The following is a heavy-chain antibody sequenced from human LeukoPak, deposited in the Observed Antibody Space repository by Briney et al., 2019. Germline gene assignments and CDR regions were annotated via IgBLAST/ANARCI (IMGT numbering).Heavy chain of an antibody. CDR2: IYYSGST. V-gene: IGHV4-59*01. J-gene: IGHJ6*02. D-gene: IGHD4-11*01. CDR3: ARATRYYYYYGMDV. Sequence: PSETLSLTCTVSGGSISSYYWSWIRQPPGKGLEWIGYIYYSGSTNCNPSLKSRVTISVDTSKNRFSLKLSSVTAADTAVYYCARATRYYYYYGMDVWGQGTTVTVSS. CDR1: GGSISSYY.